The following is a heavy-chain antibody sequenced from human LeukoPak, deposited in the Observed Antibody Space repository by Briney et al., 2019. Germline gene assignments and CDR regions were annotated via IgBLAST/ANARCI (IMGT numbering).Heavy chain of an antibody. Sequence: PSETLSPTCAVSGGSISSGGYSWSWIRQPPGKGLEWIGYIYHSGSTYYNPSLKSRVTISVDRSKNQFSLKLSSVTAADTAVYYCARAVYDSSGYSVYCDYWGQGTLVTVSS. CDR3: ARAVYDSSGYSVYCDY. D-gene: IGHD3-22*01. J-gene: IGHJ4*02. CDR2: IYHSGST. CDR1: GGSISSGGYS. V-gene: IGHV4-30-2*01.